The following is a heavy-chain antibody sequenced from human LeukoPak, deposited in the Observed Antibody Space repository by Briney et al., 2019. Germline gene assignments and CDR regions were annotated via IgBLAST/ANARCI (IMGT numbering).Heavy chain of an antibody. CDR3: ARTGFWSGYDY. J-gene: IGHJ4*02. CDR1: GGSISSGGYY. D-gene: IGHD3-3*01. V-gene: IGHV4-31*03. Sequence: SQTLSLTCTVSGGSISSGGYYWSWIRQHPGLGLEWIGYIYYSGSTYYNPSLKRRVTISVDTSNNQFSLMLRSVTAADPALSCCARTGFWSGYDYWGQRTLVTVSS. CDR2: IYYSGST.